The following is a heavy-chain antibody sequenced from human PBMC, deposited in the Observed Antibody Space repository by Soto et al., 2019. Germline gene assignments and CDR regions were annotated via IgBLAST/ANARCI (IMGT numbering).Heavy chain of an antibody. CDR2: IYYSGST. J-gene: IGHJ4*02. V-gene: IGHV4-31*03. D-gene: IGHD4-17*01. CDR1: GGSISSGDY. CDR3: ARRKGHYDDYVLFDY. Sequence: QVQLQESGPGLVKPSQTLSLTCTVSGGSISSGDYWSWIRQHPGKGLEWIGYIYYSGSTYYNPSLKSRVTISVDTSKNQFSLELSSVTAADTAVYYCARRKGHYDDYVLFDYWGQGTLVTVSS.